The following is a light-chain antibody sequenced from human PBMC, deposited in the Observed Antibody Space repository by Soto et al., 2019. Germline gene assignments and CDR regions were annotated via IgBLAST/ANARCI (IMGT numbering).Light chain of an antibody. CDR1: QSVSSY. CDR3: QQCSDWPLIT. Sequence: EVVMTQSPATLSVSPGERATLSCRASQSVSSYLAWYQQKPGQAPRLLIYVASTRATGIPARFSGSGSGTEFTIPISSLQSEDFAVYYCQQCSDWPLITFGQGTRLEIK. CDR2: VAS. V-gene: IGKV3-15*01. J-gene: IGKJ5*01.